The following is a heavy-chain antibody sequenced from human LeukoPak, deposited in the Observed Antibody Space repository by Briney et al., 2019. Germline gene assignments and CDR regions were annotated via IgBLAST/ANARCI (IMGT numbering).Heavy chain of an antibody. J-gene: IGHJ4*02. V-gene: IGHV1-2*06. Sequence: ASVKVSCKASGYTFTGYYMHWVRQAPGQGLEWMRRINPNSGGTNYAQKFQGRVTMTRDTSISTAYMELSRLSSDDTAVYYCAASSYYYDSSGYYVDYWGQGTLVTVSS. CDR2: INPNSGGT. CDR1: GYTFTGYY. D-gene: IGHD3-22*01. CDR3: AASSYYYDSSGYYVDY.